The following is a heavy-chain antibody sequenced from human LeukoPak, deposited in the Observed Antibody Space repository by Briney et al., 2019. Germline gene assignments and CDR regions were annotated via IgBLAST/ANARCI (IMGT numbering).Heavy chain of an antibody. J-gene: IGHJ4*02. Sequence: PGGSLRLSCAASGFTFSSYSMNWVRQAPGKGLEWVSSISSSSYIYYADSVKGRFTISRDNAKNSLYLQMNSLRAEDTAVYYCASVPPGIAVAGTDDYWGQGTLVTVSS. V-gene: IGHV3-21*01. CDR1: GFTFSSYS. D-gene: IGHD6-19*01. CDR2: ISSSSYI. CDR3: ASVPPGIAVAGTDDY.